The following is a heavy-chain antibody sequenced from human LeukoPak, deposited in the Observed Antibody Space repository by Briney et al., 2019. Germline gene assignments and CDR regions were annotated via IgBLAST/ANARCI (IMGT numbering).Heavy chain of an antibody. Sequence: PGGSLRLSCAASGFTFSSYAMHWVRQAPGKGLDWVSGLYAGGSTYYAGSVTGRFTISRDDSKNTLYLQMTGLRVDDTAIYYCVRGNGNVGGRLDPWGQGAWVIVSS. J-gene: IGHJ5*02. CDR3: VRGNGNVGGRLDP. CDR2: LYAGGST. D-gene: IGHD1-1*01. CDR1: GFTFSSYA. V-gene: IGHV3-66*01.